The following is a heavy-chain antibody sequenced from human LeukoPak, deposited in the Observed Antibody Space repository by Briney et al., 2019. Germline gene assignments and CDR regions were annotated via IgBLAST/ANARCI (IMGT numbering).Heavy chain of an antibody. D-gene: IGHD2-21*02. J-gene: IGHJ3*02. CDR1: GFTFSSYE. CDR2: ISSSGSTI. Sequence: GGSLRLSCAASGFTFSSYEMNWVRQAPGKGLEWVSYISSSGSTIYYADSVKSRFTISRDNAKNSLYLQMNSLRAEDTAVYYCASCGGDCYSYAFDIWGQGTMVTVSS. V-gene: IGHV3-48*03. CDR3: ASCGGDCYSYAFDI.